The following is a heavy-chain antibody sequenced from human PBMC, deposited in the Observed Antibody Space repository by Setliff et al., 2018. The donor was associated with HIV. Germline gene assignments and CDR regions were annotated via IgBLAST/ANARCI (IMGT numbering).Heavy chain of an antibody. CDR3: ATQIAYYDSNGYYYSAMDV. Sequence: SETLSLTCAVYSGSFSGYYWSWIRQPPGKGLEWIAYIYYTGSTYYNPSLKSRVTISVDTSKNQFSLKLSSVTAADTAVYYCATQIAYYDSNGYYYSAMDVWGQGTTVTVSS. J-gene: IGHJ6*02. CDR2: IYYTGST. CDR1: SGSFSGYY. D-gene: IGHD3-22*01. V-gene: IGHV4-34*09.